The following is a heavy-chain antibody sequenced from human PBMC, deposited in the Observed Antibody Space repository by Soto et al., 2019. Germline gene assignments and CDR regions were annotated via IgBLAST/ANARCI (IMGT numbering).Heavy chain of an antibody. CDR1: GYTFTSYG. CDR3: ARERVDDILTGYYPPSYYYFGMDV. D-gene: IGHD3-9*01. J-gene: IGHJ6*02. V-gene: IGHV1-18*01. CDR2: INTYNGNT. Sequence: QVQLVQSGAEVKKPGASVKVSCKASGYTFTSYGISWVRQDPGQGLEWMRWINTYNGNTNYAQKLQGRVTMTTDTSTSTAYMELRSLRSDDTAMYYCARERVDDILTGYYPPSYYYFGMDVWGQGTTVTVSS.